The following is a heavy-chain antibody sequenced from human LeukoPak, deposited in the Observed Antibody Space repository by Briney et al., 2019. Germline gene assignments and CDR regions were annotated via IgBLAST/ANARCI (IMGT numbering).Heavy chain of an antibody. J-gene: IGHJ4*02. CDR1: GYTLTELS. CDR3: AVPYYYGSGSYYFDY. CDR2: FYPEDGDT. Sequence: EASVRVSCKVSGYTLTELSMHWVRQAPGKGLEWGGGFYPEDGDTIYAQKFQGRVTMTEDTSTDTAYMELSSLRSEDTAVYYCAVPYYYGSGSYYFDYWGQGTLVTVSS. D-gene: IGHD3-10*01. V-gene: IGHV1-24*01.